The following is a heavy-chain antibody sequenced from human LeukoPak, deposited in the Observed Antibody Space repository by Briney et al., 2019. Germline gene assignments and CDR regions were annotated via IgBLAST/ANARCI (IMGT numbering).Heavy chain of an antibody. J-gene: IGHJ6*02. V-gene: IGHV4-34*01. Sequence: SETLSFTCAVYGGSFSGYYWSWIRQPPGKGLEWIGEINHSGSTNYNPSLKSRVTISVDTSKNQFSLKLSSVTAADTAVYYCARGSYILYYYYYYGMDVWGQGTTVTVSS. CDR3: ARGSYILYYYYYYGMDV. CDR1: GGSFSGYY. CDR2: INHSGST. D-gene: IGHD4-11*01.